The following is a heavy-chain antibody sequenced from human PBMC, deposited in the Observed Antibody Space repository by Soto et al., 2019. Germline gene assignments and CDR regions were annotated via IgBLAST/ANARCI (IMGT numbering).Heavy chain of an antibody. D-gene: IGHD6-13*01. Sequence: QVQLEESGGGVVQPGRSLRLSCAASGFTFSSYGMHWVRQAPGKGLEWVAVIWYDGSNKYYADSVKGRFTISRDNSKNTLYLQMNSLRAEDTAVYYCARDPSSSSLYWYFDLWGRGTLVTVSS. CDR2: IWYDGSNK. J-gene: IGHJ2*01. V-gene: IGHV3-33*01. CDR3: ARDPSSSSLYWYFDL. CDR1: GFTFSSYG.